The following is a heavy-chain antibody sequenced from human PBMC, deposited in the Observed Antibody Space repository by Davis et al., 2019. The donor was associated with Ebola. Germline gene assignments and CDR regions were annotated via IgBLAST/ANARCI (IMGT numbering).Heavy chain of an antibody. Sequence: AASVTLSCTASGYNFRTKYVNWVRQASGHGLKWMGVINPNDGTTTYAQEFRDRVTMTRDTSTSTVFLDMRNLAFDDTAVYYCVIITMTWGQGTLVTVSS. CDR1: GYNFRTKY. CDR3: VIITMT. CDR2: INPNDGTT. V-gene: IGHV1-46*01. J-gene: IGHJ5*01.